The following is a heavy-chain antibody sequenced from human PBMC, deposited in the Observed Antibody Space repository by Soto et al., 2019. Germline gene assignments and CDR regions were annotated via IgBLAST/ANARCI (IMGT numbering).Heavy chain of an antibody. CDR2: IYWDDDK. Sequence: QITLKESGPTLVKPTQTLTLTCTFSGFSLTETGMGVRWIRQPPGKALEWLALIYWDDDKRYSPSLKRGLTISKDASKNQVVLTKTNVDAVDTATYYCAHRRSGYFDSWGQGTLVTVSS. CDR3: AHRRSGYFDS. V-gene: IGHV2-5*02. J-gene: IGHJ4*02. CDR1: GFSLTETGMG.